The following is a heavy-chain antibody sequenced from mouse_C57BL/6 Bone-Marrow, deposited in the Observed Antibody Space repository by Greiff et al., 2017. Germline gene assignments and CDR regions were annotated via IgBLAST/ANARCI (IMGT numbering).Heavy chain of an antibody. CDR3: ARGGLYDGYYWYFDV. CDR1: GYTFTSYW. V-gene: IGHV1-55*01. D-gene: IGHD2-3*01. J-gene: IGHJ1*03. Sequence: QVQLQQPGAELVKPGASVKMSCKASGYTFTSYWITWVKQRPGQGLEWIGDIYPGSGSTNYNEKFKSKAPLTVDTSSSTAYMQLSSLTSEDSAVYYCARGGLYDGYYWYFDVWGTGTTVTVSS. CDR2: IYPGSGST.